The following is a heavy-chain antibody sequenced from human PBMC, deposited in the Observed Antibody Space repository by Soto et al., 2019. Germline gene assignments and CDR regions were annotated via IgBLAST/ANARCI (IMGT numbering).Heavy chain of an antibody. CDR2: ISTAGHST. CDR3: XXXXSFGGILDS. CDR1: GFTFIDYA. Sequence: EVQLLDSGGGLVQPGGSLRLSCAASGFTFIDYAMSWVRQAPGKGLEWVATISTAGHSTFSADSVKGRFTISRDNSKXXXXXXXXXXXXXXXXXXXXXXXXSFGGILDSWGRGTLVTVSS. V-gene: IGHV3-23*01. D-gene: IGHD3-10*01. J-gene: IGHJ4*02.